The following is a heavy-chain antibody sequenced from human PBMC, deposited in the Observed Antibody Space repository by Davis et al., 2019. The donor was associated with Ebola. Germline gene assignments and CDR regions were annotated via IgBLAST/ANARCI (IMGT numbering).Heavy chain of an antibody. CDR3: TAYDSTFRNY. Sequence: DSVKGRFTISRDNSKNTLYLQMNGLRVEDTAIYYCTAYDSTFRNYWGQGTLVTVSS. V-gene: IGHV3-23*01. J-gene: IGHJ4*02. D-gene: IGHD3-22*01.